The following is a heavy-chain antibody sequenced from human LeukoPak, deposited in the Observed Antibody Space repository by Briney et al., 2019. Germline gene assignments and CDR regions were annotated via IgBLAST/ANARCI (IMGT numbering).Heavy chain of an antibody. CDR3: AKDLRGSGYYYADY. Sequence: GGSLRLSCAASGFTFSSYAMSWVRQAPGKGLEWVSAISGSGGSTYYEDSVEGRFTISRDNSKNTLYLQMNSLRAEDTAVYYCAKDLRGSGYYYADYWGQGTLVTVSS. J-gene: IGHJ4*02. CDR2: ISGSGGST. V-gene: IGHV3-23*01. D-gene: IGHD3-22*01. CDR1: GFTFSSYA.